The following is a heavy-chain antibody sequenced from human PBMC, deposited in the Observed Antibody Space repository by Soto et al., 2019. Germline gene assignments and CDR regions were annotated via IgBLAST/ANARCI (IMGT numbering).Heavy chain of an antibody. CDR2: IYPGDSDT. V-gene: IGHV5-51*01. J-gene: IGHJ4*02. CDR3: AWRITLWVEDY. CDR1: GWGFNSYF. D-gene: IGHD1-26*01. Sequence: PXEYLNPPWTGSGWGFNSYFLGRVPQMPGKGLEWMGIIYPGDSDTRYSPSFQAQVTISAHKSIRTAYLQWSSLKASDTAIYYCAWRITLWVEDYWGQGTLVTVSS.